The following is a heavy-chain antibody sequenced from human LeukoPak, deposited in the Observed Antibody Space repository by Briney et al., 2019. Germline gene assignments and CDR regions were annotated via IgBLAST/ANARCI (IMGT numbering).Heavy chain of an antibody. V-gene: IGHV1-46*01. J-gene: IGHJ4*02. CDR3: ARDSADYGDYDY. CDR2: INPSGGST. CDR1: GYTFTRYF. Sequence: ASVKVSCKASGYTFTRYFMHWVRQAPGQGLDWMGIINPSGGSTSYAQKFQGRVTKTRDTSTSTVYMELSSLRSEDTAVYYCARDSADYGDYDYWGQGTLVTVSS. D-gene: IGHD4-17*01.